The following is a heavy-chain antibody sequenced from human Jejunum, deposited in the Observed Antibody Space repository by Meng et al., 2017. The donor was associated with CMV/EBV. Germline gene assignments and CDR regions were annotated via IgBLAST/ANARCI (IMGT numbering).Heavy chain of an antibody. J-gene: IGHJ5*02. CDR3: AKGDA. V-gene: IGHV3-30*02. CDR2: IRYDGSIK. CDR1: GFNFSAYD. Sequence: QVQLVESGGGVVQPGGSLRLSCTTSGFNFSAYDMHWVRQPPGKGLEWPTFIRYDGSIKYYADSVKDRFTISRDNSKNTLYLQMNGLRAEDTSFYYCAKGDAWGQGTLVTVSS.